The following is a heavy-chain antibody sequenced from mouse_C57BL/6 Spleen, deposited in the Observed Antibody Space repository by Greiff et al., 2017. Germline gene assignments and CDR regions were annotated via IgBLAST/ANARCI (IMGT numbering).Heavy chain of an antibody. D-gene: IGHD1-1*01. V-gene: IGHV5-6*01. Sequence: EVQLQQSGGDLVKPGGSLKLSCAASGFTFSSYGMSWVRQTPDKRLEWVATISSGGSYTYYPDSVKGRFTISRDNAKNTLYLQMSSLKSADTAMYYCASPITTLVATDYAKDYWGQGTSVTVSS. J-gene: IGHJ4*01. CDR1: GFTFSSYG. CDR2: ISSGGSYT. CDR3: ASPITTLVATDYAKDY.